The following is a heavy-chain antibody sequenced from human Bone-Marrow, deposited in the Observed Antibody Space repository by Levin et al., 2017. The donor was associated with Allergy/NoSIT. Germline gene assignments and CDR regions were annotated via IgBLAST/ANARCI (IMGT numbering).Heavy chain of an antibody. CDR3: ARVRTKFTVSGRSDYFDV. D-gene: IGHD1-14*01. CDR2: ISNTATFM. J-gene: IGHJ4*02. V-gene: IGHV3-21*01. Sequence: GESLKISCVGSGFDFTDYSLNWVRRPPGKGLEWVSSISNTATFMYFSDSVRGRFTISRDNAKNSLSLEMNSLRVEDTGIYYCARVRTKFTVSGRSDYFDVWGRGTLVTVYS. CDR1: GFDFTDYS.